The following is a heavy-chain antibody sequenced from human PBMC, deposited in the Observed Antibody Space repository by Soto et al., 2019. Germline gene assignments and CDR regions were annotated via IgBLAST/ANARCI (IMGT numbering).Heavy chain of an antibody. CDR1: GGPIRNGDYY. CDR3: VRVQVPSTRVRFHGMDV. D-gene: IGHD2-2*01. J-gene: IGHJ6*02. V-gene: IGHV4-30-4*01. CDR2: IYYSGST. Sequence: SETLSLTCTVSGGPIRNGDYYWSWIRQPPGKGLEWIGNIYYSGSTYYNPSLKSRVTISVDTSKNQFSLRLSSVTAADTAVYYCVRVQVPSTRVRFHGMDVWGQGXTVTVYS.